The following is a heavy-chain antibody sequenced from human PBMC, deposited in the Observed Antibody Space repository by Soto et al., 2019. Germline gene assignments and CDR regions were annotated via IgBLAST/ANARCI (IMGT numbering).Heavy chain of an antibody. D-gene: IGHD6-25*01. CDR2: IYPTDSDI. CDR3: ARRKERSGPNYFDS. V-gene: IGHV5-51*01. J-gene: IGHJ4*02. Sequence: PGESLKISCKTSGYSFTGYWVAWVRQTPGRGLEWMGIIYPTDSDIRYSPSFQGQVTISADKSISTVYLQWSSLKASDTAVYFCARRKERSGPNYFDSWGQGSLVTVSS. CDR1: GYSFTGYW.